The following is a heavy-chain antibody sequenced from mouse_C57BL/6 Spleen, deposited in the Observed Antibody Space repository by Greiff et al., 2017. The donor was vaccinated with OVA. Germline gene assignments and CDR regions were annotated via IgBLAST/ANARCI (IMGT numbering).Heavy chain of an antibody. Sequence: EVQLVESGGDLVKPGGSLKLSCAASGFTFSSYGMSWVRQTPDKRLEWVATISSGGSYTYYPDSVKGRFTISRDNAKNTLYLQMSSLKSEDTAMYDCARRDSSGYYFDYWGQGTTLTVSS. CDR2: ISSGGSYT. CDR3: ARRDSSGYYFDY. CDR1: GFTFSSYG. V-gene: IGHV5-6*01. J-gene: IGHJ2*01. D-gene: IGHD3-2*02.